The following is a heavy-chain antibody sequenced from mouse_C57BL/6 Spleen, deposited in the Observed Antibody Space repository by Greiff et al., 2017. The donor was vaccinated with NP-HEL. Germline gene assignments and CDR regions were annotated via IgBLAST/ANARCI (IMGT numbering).Heavy chain of an antibody. Sequence: QVQLKQSGAELVKPGASVKISCKASGYAFSSYWMNWVKQRPGKGLEWIGQIYPGDGDTNYNGKFKGKATLTADKSSSTAYMQLSSLTSEDSAVYFCARRDYSNYLAWFAYWGQGTLVTVSA. V-gene: IGHV1-80*01. J-gene: IGHJ3*01. CDR3: ARRDYSNYLAWFAY. CDR1: GYAFSSYW. D-gene: IGHD2-5*01. CDR2: IYPGDGDT.